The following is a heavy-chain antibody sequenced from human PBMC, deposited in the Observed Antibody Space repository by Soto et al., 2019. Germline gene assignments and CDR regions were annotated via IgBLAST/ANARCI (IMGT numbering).Heavy chain of an antibody. D-gene: IGHD6-19*01. CDR1: GFNFSTYG. CDR3: VKGGWGDN. J-gene: IGHJ4*02. Sequence: EVQLLESGGGLVQPGESLRLSCAASGFNFSTYGMTWVRQAPGRGLEWVSAIYPSGGGIYYAAAVMGRFIISRDDSRGSVSLQMDSLRGEDTATYYCVKGGWGDNWGPGTLVTVSS. CDR2: IYPSGGGI. V-gene: IGHV3-23*01.